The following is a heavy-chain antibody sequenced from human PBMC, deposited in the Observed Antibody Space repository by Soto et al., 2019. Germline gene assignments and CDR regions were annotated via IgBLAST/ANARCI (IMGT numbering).Heavy chain of an antibody. V-gene: IGHV1-69*04. CDR2: IIPILGIA. J-gene: IGHJ4*02. CDR3: ARDGTIFGVVITFDY. Sequence: AASVKVSCKASGGTFSSYTISWVRQAPGQGLEWMGRIIPILGIANYAQKFQGRVTITADKSTSTAYMELSSLRSEDTAVYYCARDGTIFGVVITFDYWGQGTLVTVSS. CDR1: GGTFSSYT. D-gene: IGHD3-3*01.